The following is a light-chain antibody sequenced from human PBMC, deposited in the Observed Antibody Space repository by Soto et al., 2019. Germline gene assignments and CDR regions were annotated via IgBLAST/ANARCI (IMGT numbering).Light chain of an antibody. CDR3: QQSYGTPT. CDR1: QSISRY. CDR2: TAS. V-gene: IGKV1-39*01. J-gene: IGKJ1*01. Sequence: DIQMTQSPSSLSASVGDRVTITCRASQSISRYLYWYQQKPGKAPKLLIYTASILQSGVPSRFSGSGSGTDFALTISSLQPEDFATYYCQQSYGTPTFGQGTKVEIK.